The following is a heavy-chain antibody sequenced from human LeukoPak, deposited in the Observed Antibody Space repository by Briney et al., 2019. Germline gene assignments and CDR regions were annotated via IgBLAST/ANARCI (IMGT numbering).Heavy chain of an antibody. Sequence: GRSLRLSCAASGFTFSSYGMHWVRQAPGKGLEWVAVISYDGSNKYYADSVKGRFTISRDNSKNTLYLQMNSLRAEDTAVYYCARDRGGGSHAFDIWGQGTMVTVSS. CDR2: ISYDGSNK. CDR3: ARDRGGGSHAFDI. V-gene: IGHV3-30*03. J-gene: IGHJ3*02. CDR1: GFTFSSYG. D-gene: IGHD3-16*01.